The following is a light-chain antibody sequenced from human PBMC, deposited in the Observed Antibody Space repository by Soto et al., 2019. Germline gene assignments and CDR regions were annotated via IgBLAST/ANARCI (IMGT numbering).Light chain of an antibody. CDR2: AAS. J-gene: IGKJ1*01. V-gene: IGKV1-39*01. Sequence: DIQMTQSPSSLSASVGDRVTITCRASQSISSYLNWYQQKPGKAPKLLIYAASSLQSGVTSRFSGSGSGTDFTLTISSLQPEDFATYYCQQSYSTPRTCGQGTKVEI. CDR3: QQSYSTPRT. CDR1: QSISSY.